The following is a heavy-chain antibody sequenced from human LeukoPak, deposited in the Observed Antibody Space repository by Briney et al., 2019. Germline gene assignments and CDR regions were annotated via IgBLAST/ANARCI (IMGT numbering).Heavy chain of an antibody. V-gene: IGHV4-4*07. D-gene: IGHD1-20*01. Sequence: KPSETLSLTCTVSGGSISSYYWSWIRRPAGKGLEWIGRIYTSGSTNYNPSLKSRVTISVDTSKNQFSLKLSSVTAADTAVYYCARGGITGWDHYFDYWGQGTLVTVSS. CDR3: ARGGITGWDHYFDY. CDR2: IYTSGST. J-gene: IGHJ4*02. CDR1: GGSISSYY.